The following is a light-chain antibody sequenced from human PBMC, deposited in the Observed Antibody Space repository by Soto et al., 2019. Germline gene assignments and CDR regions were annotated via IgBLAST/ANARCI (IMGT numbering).Light chain of an antibody. J-gene: IGLJ1*01. V-gene: IGLV2-14*03. CDR3: SSYTSSSTRV. CDR1: SSDVGAYDY. CDR2: EVS. Sequence: QSALTQPASVSGSPGQSITISCTGTSSDVGAYDYVSWYQQHPDKAPKLMIYEVSNRPSGVSNRFSGSKSVNTATLTISGLQAVDEADYYCSSYTSSSTRVFGTGTQLTVL.